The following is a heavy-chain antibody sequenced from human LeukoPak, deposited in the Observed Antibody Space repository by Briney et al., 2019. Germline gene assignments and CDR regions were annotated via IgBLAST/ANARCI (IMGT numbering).Heavy chain of an antibody. CDR1: GYIFKEVS. Sequence: ASVKVSCKVAGYIFKEVSMHWVRQPPGKGLEWVGGSDPENGKTVYAQNFQGRVTMTEDTSTDTAYMELTSLTSDDTAIYYCAIDTVYYDPPSYWGQGTLVIVSS. J-gene: IGHJ4*01. CDR3: AIDTVYYDPPSY. CDR2: SDPENGKT. D-gene: IGHD3-16*01. V-gene: IGHV1-24*01.